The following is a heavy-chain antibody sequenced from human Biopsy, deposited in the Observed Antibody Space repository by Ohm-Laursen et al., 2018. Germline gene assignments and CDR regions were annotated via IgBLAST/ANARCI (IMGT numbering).Heavy chain of an antibody. CDR3: ARWETTLGRSLDS. D-gene: IGHD1-26*01. V-gene: IGHV1-8*01. CDR2: MSPNTGNT. Sequence: SSVKVSCKSSGYTFTSHDINWVRQATGQGLEWMGWMSPNTGNTVYAQRFQDRVTMTSDTSTGTAYMESTSLTSDDTAVYFCARWETTLGRSLDSWGQGTLVAVSS. J-gene: IGHJ4*02. CDR1: GYTFTSHD.